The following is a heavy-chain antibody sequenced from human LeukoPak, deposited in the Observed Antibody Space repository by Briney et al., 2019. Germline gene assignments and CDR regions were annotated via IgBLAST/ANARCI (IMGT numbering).Heavy chain of an antibody. V-gene: IGHV3-74*01. CDR2: INSDGSST. J-gene: IGHJ4*02. CDR1: GFTFSSYW. Sequence: GGSLRLSCADSGFTFSSYWMHWVRQAPGKGLVWVSRINSDGSSTSYADSVKGRFTISRDNAKNTLYLQMNSLRAEDTAVYYCARAVVGADFDYWGQGTLVTVSS. CDR3: ARAVVGADFDY. D-gene: IGHD1-26*01.